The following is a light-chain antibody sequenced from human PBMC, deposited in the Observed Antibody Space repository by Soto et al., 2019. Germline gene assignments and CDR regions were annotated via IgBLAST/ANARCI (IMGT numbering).Light chain of an antibody. CDR1: QSVRSSY. V-gene: IGKV3-20*01. CDR3: QQYGSSPRT. CDR2: GAS. J-gene: IGKJ1*01. Sequence: EIVLTQSAGTLSLSPGERATLSCSASQSVRSSYLAWYQQKPGQAPRLLIYGASSRATGIPDRFSGSGSGTDFTLTISRLEPEDFAVYYCQQYGSSPRTFGQGTKVEIK.